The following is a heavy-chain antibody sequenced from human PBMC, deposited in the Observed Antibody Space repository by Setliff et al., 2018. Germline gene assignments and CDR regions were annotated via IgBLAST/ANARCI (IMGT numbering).Heavy chain of an antibody. CDR1: GGSISSSSYY. J-gene: IGHJ6*02. V-gene: IGHV4-39*07. Sequence: PSETLSLTCTVSGGSISSSSYYWGWIRQPPGKGLEWIGSIYYSGSTYYNPSLKSRATISVDTSKNQFSLKLSSVTAADTAVYYCARDKPEGYNFLSGYLGGGLMDVWGQGTTVTVSS. D-gene: IGHD3-3*01. CDR3: ARDKPEGYNFLSGYLGGGLMDV. CDR2: IYYSGST.